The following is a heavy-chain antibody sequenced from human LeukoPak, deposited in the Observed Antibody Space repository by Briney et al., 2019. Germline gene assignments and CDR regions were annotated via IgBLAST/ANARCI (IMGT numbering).Heavy chain of an antibody. V-gene: IGHV4-4*07. J-gene: IGHJ4*02. D-gene: IGHD6-19*01. CDR3: ARESEWLANFDY. CDR1: GGSISSYY. Sequence: ASETLSLTCTVSGGSISSYYWSWIRQPAGKGLEWIGRIYTSGSTNYNPSLKSRVTMSVDTSKNQFSLKLSPVTAADTAVYYCARESEWLANFDYWGQGTLVTVSS. CDR2: IYTSGST.